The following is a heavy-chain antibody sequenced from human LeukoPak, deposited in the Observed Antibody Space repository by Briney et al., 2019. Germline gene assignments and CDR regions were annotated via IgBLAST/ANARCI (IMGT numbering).Heavy chain of an antibody. J-gene: IGHJ3*02. D-gene: IGHD1-26*01. CDR3: ARRVGTSQLRAFDI. Sequence: PGGSLRLSCAASGFTFSDYYMSWIRQAPGKGLGWVSYIRSDGTTFYYADSVKGRFTISRDNAKNSLYLQMNGLRAEDTAVYYCARRVGTSQLRAFDIWSHGTMVTVSS. CDR2: IRSDGTTF. CDR1: GFTFSDYY. V-gene: IGHV3-11*01.